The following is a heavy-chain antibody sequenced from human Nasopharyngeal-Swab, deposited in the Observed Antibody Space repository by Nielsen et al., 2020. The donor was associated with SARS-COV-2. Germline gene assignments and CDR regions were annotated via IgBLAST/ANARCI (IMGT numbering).Heavy chain of an antibody. CDR3: AKGAGGDFWSGYLRFLDY. Sequence: GASLQISCAASGFTFSSYAMSWVRQAPGKGLEWVSVIYSGGSSTYYADSVKGRFTISRDNSKNTLYLQMNSLRAEDTAVYYCAKGAGGDFWSGYLRFLDYWGQGTLVTVSS. CDR1: GFTFSSYA. D-gene: IGHD3-3*01. CDR2: IYSGGSST. V-gene: IGHV3-23*03. J-gene: IGHJ4*02.